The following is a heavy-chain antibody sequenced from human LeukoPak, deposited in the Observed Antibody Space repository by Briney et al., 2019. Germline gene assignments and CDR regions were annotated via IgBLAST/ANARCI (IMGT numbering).Heavy chain of an antibody. Sequence: ASVTVSCKASGYTFTTYGLSWVRQAPGQGLEWLGWISTYDDNIKHAQSLQGRLTLTIDTSTSTAYMELRSLTSDDTAVYYCARETYSNILTGTDYWGPGTLVTVSS. CDR2: ISTYDDNI. CDR3: ARETYSNILTGTDY. D-gene: IGHD3-9*01. V-gene: IGHV1-18*01. CDR1: GYTFTTYG. J-gene: IGHJ4*02.